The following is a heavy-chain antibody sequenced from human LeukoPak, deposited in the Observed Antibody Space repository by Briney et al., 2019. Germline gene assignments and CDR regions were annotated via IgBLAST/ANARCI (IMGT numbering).Heavy chain of an antibody. D-gene: IGHD1-7*01. Sequence: ASVKVSCKASGYTFTDYYMHWVRQAPGQGLEWMGWISPTSGDTRYAQKFQGRVAMTRDMSITTAHMELSRLRSDDTAVYYCVRDGLNWNYDYWGQGTLVAVSS. J-gene: IGHJ4*02. CDR1: GYTFTDYY. CDR2: ISPTSGDT. CDR3: VRDGLNWNYDY. V-gene: IGHV1-2*02.